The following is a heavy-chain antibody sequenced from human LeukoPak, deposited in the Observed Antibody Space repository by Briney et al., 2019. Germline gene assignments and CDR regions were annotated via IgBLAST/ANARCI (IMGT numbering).Heavy chain of an antibody. Sequence: GGSLRLSCAASGFTFSSYSMNWVRQAPGKGLEWVSAISGSGGSTYYADSVKGRFTISRDNSKNTLYLQMNSLRAEDTAVYYCAKGGAYYDFWSGLTNAFDIWGQGTMVTVSS. D-gene: IGHD3-3*01. CDR3: AKGGAYYDFWSGLTNAFDI. J-gene: IGHJ3*02. CDR2: ISGSGGST. V-gene: IGHV3-23*01. CDR1: GFTFSSYS.